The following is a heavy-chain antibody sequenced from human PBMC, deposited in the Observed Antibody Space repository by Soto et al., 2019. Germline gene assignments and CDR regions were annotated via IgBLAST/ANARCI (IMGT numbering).Heavy chain of an antibody. CDR2: IYYSGST. Sequence: SETLSLTCTVSGGSISSYYWSWIRQPPGKGLEWIGYIYYSGSTNYNPSLKSRVTISADTSKNQFSLKLSSVTAADTAVYYCARGHITMVRDNWFDPWGQGTLVTVSS. D-gene: IGHD3-10*01. V-gene: IGHV4-59*12. CDR3: ARGHITMVRDNWFDP. J-gene: IGHJ5*02. CDR1: GGSISSYY.